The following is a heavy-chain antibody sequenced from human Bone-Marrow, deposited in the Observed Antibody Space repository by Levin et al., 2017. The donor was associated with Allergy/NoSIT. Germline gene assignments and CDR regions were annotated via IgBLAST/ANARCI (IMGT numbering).Heavy chain of an antibody. V-gene: IGHV3-30*03. CDR2: ISGGGNDG. Sequence: GESLRLSCAVSGLNFNNYGMNWVRQAPGKGLEWVALISGGGNDGYYADSVRGRFTISRDNSKNTLYLQMNSLRPDDTAVYYCAARVFDYWGQGTLVAVSS. CDR3: AARVFDY. CDR1: GLNFNNYG. J-gene: IGHJ4*02.